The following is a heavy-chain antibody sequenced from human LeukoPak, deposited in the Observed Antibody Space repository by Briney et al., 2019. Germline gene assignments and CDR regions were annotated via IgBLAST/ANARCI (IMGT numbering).Heavy chain of an antibody. CDR2: IYYSGST. V-gene: IGHV4-59*01. Sequence: SETLSLTCTVSGGSISSYCWSWIRQPPGKGLEWIGYIYYSGSTNYNPSLKSRVTISVDTSKNQFSLKLSSVTAADTAVYYCAGADIPLPPDYWGQGTLVTVSS. CDR3: AGADIPLPPDY. J-gene: IGHJ4*02. D-gene: IGHD2-15*01. CDR1: GGSISSYC.